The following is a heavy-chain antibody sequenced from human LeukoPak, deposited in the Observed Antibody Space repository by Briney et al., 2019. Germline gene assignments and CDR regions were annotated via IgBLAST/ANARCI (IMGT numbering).Heavy chain of an antibody. V-gene: IGHV3-7*01. CDR3: ARGRSASGIHDKIVFDL. D-gene: IGHD3-10*01. Sequence: AGGSLRLSCAASGFIFNIYWMNWVRQAPGKGLEWVANIKQDESETYYVDSVEGRFTISRDNAKNSLFLQMNSLRAEDTGVYYCARGRSASGIHDKIVFDLWGQGTMVTVSS. CDR2: IKQDESET. J-gene: IGHJ3*01. CDR1: GFIFNIYW.